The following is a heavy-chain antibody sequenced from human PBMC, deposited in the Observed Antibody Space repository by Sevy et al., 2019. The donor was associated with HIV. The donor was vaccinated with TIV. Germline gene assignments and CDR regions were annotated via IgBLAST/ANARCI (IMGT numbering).Heavy chain of an antibody. Sequence: GGSLRLSCVASGFTFSSYAMHWVRQAPGKGLEWVAVISYDGSNKYYADSVKGRFTISRDNSKNTLYLQMNSLRAEDTAVYYCARDYYDSSGYVYWGQGTLVTVSS. J-gene: IGHJ4*02. CDR1: GFTFSSYA. D-gene: IGHD3-22*01. V-gene: IGHV3-30-3*01. CDR3: ARDYYDSSGYVY. CDR2: ISYDGSNK.